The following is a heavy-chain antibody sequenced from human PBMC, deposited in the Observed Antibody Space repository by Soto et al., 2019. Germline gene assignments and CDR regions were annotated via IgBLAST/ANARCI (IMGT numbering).Heavy chain of an antibody. J-gene: IGHJ6*01. CDR1: GFTVSSKY. Sequence: EVQLVESGGGLVQPAGSLRLSCAASGFTVSSKYMTWVRQAPGKGLERVSLIQSRGTTYYADSVKGRFPISRDTSENTLHLQMDSLRVEDTAVYYCARDDVLCDGGRCYGIPLDVWGEGTTVSVSS. V-gene: IGHV3-66*01. CDR2: IQSRGTT. D-gene: IGHD2-15*01. CDR3: ARDDVLCDGGRCYGIPLDV.